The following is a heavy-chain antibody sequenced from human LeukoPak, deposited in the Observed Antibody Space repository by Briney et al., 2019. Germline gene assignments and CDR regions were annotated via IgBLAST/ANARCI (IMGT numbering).Heavy chain of an antibody. CDR3: ARDPSPAGWFDR. Sequence: GGSLRLSCTGSGFTFSSYWMHWVRQAPGKGLVWVSRINSDGSSTSYADPVKGRCTVSRDNAKNTLYLQMNSLRVEDTAIYYCARDPSPAGWFDRWGQGTLVTVSS. V-gene: IGHV3-74*01. CDR1: GFTFSSYW. J-gene: IGHJ5*02. CDR2: INSDGSST. D-gene: IGHD6-25*01.